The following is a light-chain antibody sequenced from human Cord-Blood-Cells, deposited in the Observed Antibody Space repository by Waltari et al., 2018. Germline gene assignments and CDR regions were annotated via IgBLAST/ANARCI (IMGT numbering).Light chain of an antibody. Sequence: EIVMTQSPATLSVSPGERATLSCRASQNVRSNLCWYQHKPCHAPRLRIYGAATRATGSPARFSGSGSGTEFTLTISSLQSEDFAVYYCQQYNNWPPITFGQGTRLEIK. CDR1: QNVRSN. J-gene: IGKJ5*01. V-gene: IGKV3-15*01. CDR2: GAA. CDR3: QQYNNWPPIT.